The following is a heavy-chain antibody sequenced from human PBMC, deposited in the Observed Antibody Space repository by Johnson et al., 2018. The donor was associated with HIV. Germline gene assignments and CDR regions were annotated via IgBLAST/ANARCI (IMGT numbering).Heavy chain of an antibody. Sequence: QVQLVESGGGVVLPGGSLRLSCAASRFTFNNYGMHWVRQAPGTGLEWVAFIRYDGSNKYYADSVKGRFTIFRDNSKNTLYFQMNSLRAEDTAVYYCAKSLPGYDAFDIWGQGTMVTVSS. CDR2: IRYDGSNK. D-gene: IGHD5-12*01. V-gene: IGHV3-30*02. J-gene: IGHJ3*02. CDR3: AKSLPGYDAFDI. CDR1: RFTFNNYG.